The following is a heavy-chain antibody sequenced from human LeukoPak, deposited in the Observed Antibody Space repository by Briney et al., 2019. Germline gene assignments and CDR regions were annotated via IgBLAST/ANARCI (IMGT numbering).Heavy chain of an antibody. CDR2: ISSSGSTI. D-gene: IGHD6-25*01. Sequence: GGSLRLSCAASGFTFSSYEMNWVRQAPGKGLEWVSYISSSGSTIYYADSVKGRFTISRDNAKNSLYLQMNSLRAEDTAVYYCARRDGSGWDAYFQHWGQGTLVTVSS. CDR1: GFTFSSYE. CDR3: ARRDGSGWDAYFQH. J-gene: IGHJ1*01. V-gene: IGHV3-48*03.